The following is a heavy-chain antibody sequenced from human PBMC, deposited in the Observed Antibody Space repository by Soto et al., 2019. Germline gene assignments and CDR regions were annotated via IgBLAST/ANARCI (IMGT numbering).Heavy chain of an antibody. CDR2: FGVSGDST. V-gene: IGHV3-23*01. J-gene: IGHJ4*02. D-gene: IGHD5-12*01. Sequence: HPGGSLSLSCAGSGFAFSSAWINWVRQGPGKGLEWVSSFGVSGDSTHYADSVKGRFTISRDNSKNMLYLQMSSLRAEDTAVYYCAKRRDGSDRLALDYWGQGTLVTVSS. CDR1: GFAFSSAW. CDR3: AKRRDGSDRLALDY.